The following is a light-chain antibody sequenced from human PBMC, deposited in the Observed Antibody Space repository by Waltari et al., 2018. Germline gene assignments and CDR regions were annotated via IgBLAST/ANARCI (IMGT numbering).Light chain of an antibody. Sequence: QSVLTQPPSASGTPGQTVTISCSGSSSNIGPNYVYWYQQLPGTAPKFLIYRNEQRASGFPDRFSGSKSGTSALLAISGLRSEDEADYYCATWDDSLSGPSVVFGGGTKLTVL. CDR1: SSNIGPNY. V-gene: IGLV1-47*01. J-gene: IGLJ2*01. CDR2: RNE. CDR3: ATWDDSLSGPSVV.